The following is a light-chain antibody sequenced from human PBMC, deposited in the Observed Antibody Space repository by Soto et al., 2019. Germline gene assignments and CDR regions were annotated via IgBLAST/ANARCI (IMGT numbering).Light chain of an antibody. J-gene: IGKJ1*01. CDR3: QQCAYSPRT. V-gene: IGKV3-20*01. CDR2: DAS. Sequence: EIVLTQSPDTLSLSPGERATISCRASQTIGNNYLAWYQQKPGQAPRLLIYDASRTATGIADRFTGSGCGADFALTISRLEPEDFAVYYCQQCAYSPRTFGQGTKVEVK. CDR1: QTIGNNY.